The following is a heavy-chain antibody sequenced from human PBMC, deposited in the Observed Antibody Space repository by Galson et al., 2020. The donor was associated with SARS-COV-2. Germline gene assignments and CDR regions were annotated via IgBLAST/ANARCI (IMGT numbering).Heavy chain of an antibody. J-gene: IGHJ4*02. CDR1: GFTFSNYA. CDR2: TGGSGGST. V-gene: IGHV3-23*01. Sequence: GGSLRLSCAASGFTFSNYAMSWVRQAPGKGLEWVSATGGSGGSTYYADSVKGRFTISRDNSKNTLYLQMNSLRAEDTAVYYCAKRDDSSGYPYYFDYWGQGTLVTVSS. CDR3: AKRDDSSGYPYYFDY. D-gene: IGHD3-22*01.